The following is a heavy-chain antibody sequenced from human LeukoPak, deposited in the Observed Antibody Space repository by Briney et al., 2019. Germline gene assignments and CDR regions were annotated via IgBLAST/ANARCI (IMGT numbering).Heavy chain of an antibody. J-gene: IGHJ4*02. Sequence: SETLSLACTVSGGSISSSSYYWGWIRQPPGKGLEWIGSIYYSGSTYYNPSLKSRVTISVDTSKNQFSLKLSSVTAADTAVYYCARLRAFSNYYDVGWGQGTLVAVSS. CDR1: GGSISSSSYY. V-gene: IGHV4-39*01. CDR2: IYYSGST. D-gene: IGHD3-22*01. CDR3: ARLRAFSNYYDVG.